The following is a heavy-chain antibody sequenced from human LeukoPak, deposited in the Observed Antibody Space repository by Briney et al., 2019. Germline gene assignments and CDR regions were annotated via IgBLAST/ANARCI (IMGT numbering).Heavy chain of an antibody. CDR1: GFTFSSYS. Sequence: GGSLRLSCAASGFTFSSYSMNWVRQAPGRGLEWVSYISSSSSTIYYADSVKGRFTISRDNAKNSLYLQMSSLRDEDTAVYYCARDSVRSVLSSWGQGTLVTVSS. J-gene: IGHJ5*02. CDR2: ISSSSSTI. D-gene: IGHD1-1*01. CDR3: ARDSVRSVLSS. V-gene: IGHV3-48*02.